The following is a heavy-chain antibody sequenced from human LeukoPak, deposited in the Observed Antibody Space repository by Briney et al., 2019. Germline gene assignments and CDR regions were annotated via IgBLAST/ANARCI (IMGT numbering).Heavy chain of an antibody. CDR2: INSDSSLM. CDR1: GFTFSSYS. D-gene: IGHD3-16*01. V-gene: IGHV3-21*01. Sequence: GGALRLSCAASGFTFSSYSMNWVRQAPGKGLEWVSSINSDSSLMFYAESVKGRFTISRDNARNSLYLQMNSLRAEDTAVYYCIRDLFDDYSLDYWGQGALVTVSA. CDR3: IRDLFDDYSLDY. J-gene: IGHJ4*02.